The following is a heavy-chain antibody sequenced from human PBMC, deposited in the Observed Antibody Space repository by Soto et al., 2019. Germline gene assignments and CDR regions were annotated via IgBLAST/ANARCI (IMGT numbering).Heavy chain of an antibody. CDR3: AKDYYDSSGYDY. J-gene: IGHJ4*02. V-gene: IGHV3-30*18. D-gene: IGHD3-22*01. CDR2: ISYDGSNK. CDR1: GFTFSSYG. Sequence: SLRLSCAASGFTFSSYGMHWVRQAPGKGLEWVAVISYDGSNKYYADSVKGRFTISRDNSKNTLYLQMNSLRAEDTAVYYCAKDYYDSSGYDYWGQGTLVTVSS.